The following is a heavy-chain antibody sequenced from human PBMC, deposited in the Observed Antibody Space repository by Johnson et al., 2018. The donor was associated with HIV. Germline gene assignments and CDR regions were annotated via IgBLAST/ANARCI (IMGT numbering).Heavy chain of an antibody. CDR2: ISGGGGST. V-gene: IGHV3-66*03. Sequence: MQLVESGGGLIQPGGSLRLSCAASGFTVSSNYMSWVRQAPGRGLEWVSAISGGGGSTYYADSAKGRFTISRDNSKKKLYLQMGSLRAEDMAVYYCARDPLENDYIWGQGAFDIWGQGTMVTVSS. CDR1: GFTVSSNY. D-gene: IGHD3-16*01. CDR3: ARDPLENDYIWGQGAFDI. J-gene: IGHJ3*02.